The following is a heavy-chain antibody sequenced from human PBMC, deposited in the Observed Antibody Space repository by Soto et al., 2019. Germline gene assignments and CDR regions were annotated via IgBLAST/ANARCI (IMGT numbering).Heavy chain of an antibody. Sequence: QELLVESGGGVVQPGRSLRLSCAASGFTFRSFAMHWVRQAPGKGLEWVSVISFNGLSQFYADSVRGRFTISRDNSKNTLDLQLDSLRPDDTAVYDCARGGRGLRGAFDVWGQGTEVSVS. D-gene: IGHD3-16*01. CDR3: ARGGRGLRGAFDV. CDR1: GFTFRSFA. CDR2: ISFNGLSQ. V-gene: IGHV3-30*03. J-gene: IGHJ3*01.